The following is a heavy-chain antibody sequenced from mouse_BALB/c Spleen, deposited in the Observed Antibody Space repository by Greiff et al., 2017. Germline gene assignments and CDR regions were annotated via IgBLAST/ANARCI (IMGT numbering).Heavy chain of an antibody. CDR3: AKGGRYYGTLLFDY. CDR1: GFNIKDTY. V-gene: IGHV14-3*02. Sequence: EVQLQQSGAELVTPGASVKLSCTASGFNIKDTYMHRVKQRPEQGLEWIGRIDPANGNTKYDPKFQGKGTITAEPSSNTAYLQLSSLTSEDTAVYSCAKGGRYYGTLLFDYWGEGTTRTV. D-gene: IGHD1-1*02. J-gene: IGHJ2*01. CDR2: IDPANGNT.